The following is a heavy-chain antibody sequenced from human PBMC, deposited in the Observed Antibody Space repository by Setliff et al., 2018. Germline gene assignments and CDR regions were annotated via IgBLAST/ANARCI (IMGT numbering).Heavy chain of an antibody. CDR3: ARDVRYYYGSGSYYNDWFDP. J-gene: IGHJ5*02. CDR1: GGSISSGSYY. D-gene: IGHD3-10*01. Sequence: SETLSLTCTVSGGSISSGSYYWSWIRQPAGKGLEWIGRIYTSGSTNYNPSLKSRVTISVDTSKSQFSLKLSSVTAADTAVYYCARDVRYYYGSGSYYNDWFDPWGQGTLVTVSS. CDR2: IYTSGST. V-gene: IGHV4-61*02.